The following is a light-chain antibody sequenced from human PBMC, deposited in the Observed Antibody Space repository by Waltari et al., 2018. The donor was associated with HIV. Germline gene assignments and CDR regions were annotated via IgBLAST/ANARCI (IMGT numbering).Light chain of an antibody. V-gene: IGKV1-5*03. J-gene: IGKJ3*01. CDR3: QQYNNYLFT. CDR1: QSINNW. CDR2: KAS. Sequence: DIQMTQSPSTLSASVGDRVTLTCRASQSINNWFAWYQQKPGKAPKLLIYKASSLQSGVPSRFSGSGSGTEFTLTISSLQPDDFATYYCQQYNNYLFTFGPGTKVDIK.